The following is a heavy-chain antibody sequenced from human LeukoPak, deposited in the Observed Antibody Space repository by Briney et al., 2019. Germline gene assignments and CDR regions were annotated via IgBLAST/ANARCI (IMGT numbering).Heavy chain of an antibody. D-gene: IGHD2-15*01. CDR3: AKGYGGSGYYFDY. CDR2: ISGSGGGT. V-gene: IGHV3-23*01. Sequence: GGSLRLSCAASGFTFFTYAMSWVRQAPGKGLEWVSGISGSGGGTYYADSVKGRFTISRGNSKNTVHLQMNSLRAEDTAVYYCAKGYGGSGYYFDYWGQGTLVTVSS. CDR1: GFTFFTYA. J-gene: IGHJ4*02.